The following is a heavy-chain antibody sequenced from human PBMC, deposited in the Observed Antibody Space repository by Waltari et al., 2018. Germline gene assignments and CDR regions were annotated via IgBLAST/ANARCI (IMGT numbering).Heavy chain of an antibody. CDR3: AREVVPPHTIVVNWFDP. CDR1: GYTLTDYA. CDR2: ITTNTGNP. D-gene: IGHD2-2*01. Sequence: QVQLAQSGSELKKPGASVKISCKASGYTLTDYAINWMRQAPGQGLELMGLITTNTGNPTYAQGFTGRFIFSLDTSVSTAYLQITSLKTEDSAVYYCAREVVPPHTIVVNWFDPWGQGTLVTVSS. J-gene: IGHJ5*02. V-gene: IGHV7-4-1*02.